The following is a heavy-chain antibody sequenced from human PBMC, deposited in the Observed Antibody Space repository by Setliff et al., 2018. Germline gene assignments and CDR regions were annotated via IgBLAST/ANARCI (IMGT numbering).Heavy chain of an antibody. CDR3: TRDTNIVVVPPHRTAFDI. CDR1: GYTFSTYG. CDR2: ISPYNGYM. D-gene: IGHD2-2*01. V-gene: IGHV1-18*01. J-gene: IGHJ3*02. Sequence: ASVKVSCKASGYTFSTYGIAWVRQAPGQGLEWMGWISPYNGYMIYAHKFQGGVTMTTDTSTGTAGMELRNLRSDDTAVYYCTRDTNIVVVPPHRTAFDIWDQGTMVTVS.